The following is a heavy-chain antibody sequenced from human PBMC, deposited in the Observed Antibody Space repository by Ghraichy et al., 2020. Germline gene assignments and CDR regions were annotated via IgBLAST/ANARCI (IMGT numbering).Heavy chain of an antibody. Sequence: SETLSLTCAVYGGSFSGYYWSWIRQPPGKGLEWIGEINHSGSTNYNPSLKSRVTISVDTSKNQFSLKLSSVTAADTAVYYCARRFPITIYYFDYWGQGTLVTVSS. CDR1: GGSFSGYY. CDR2: INHSGST. D-gene: IGHD3-10*01. J-gene: IGHJ4*02. V-gene: IGHV4-34*01. CDR3: ARRFPITIYYFDY.